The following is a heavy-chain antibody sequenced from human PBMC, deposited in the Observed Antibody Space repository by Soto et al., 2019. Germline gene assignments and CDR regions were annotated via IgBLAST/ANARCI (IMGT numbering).Heavy chain of an antibody. CDR3: ARVLGRRLRTGAYFDY. D-gene: IGHD6-25*01. V-gene: IGHV4-61*03. Sequence: ETLSLTCPVSGASVSSVNYYWSWIRQPPGKGLEWIGNIYHTWITDYNPSLKSRVTMSVVTSKNHFSLILSSMTAADTALYYCARVLGRRLRTGAYFDYWGQGTLVTVYS. CDR2: IYHTWIT. J-gene: IGHJ4*02. CDR1: GASVSSVNYY.